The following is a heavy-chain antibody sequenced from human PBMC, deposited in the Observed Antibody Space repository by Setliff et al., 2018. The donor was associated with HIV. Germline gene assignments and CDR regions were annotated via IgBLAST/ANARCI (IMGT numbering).Heavy chain of an antibody. Sequence: SETLSLTCSVSGVSISSYYWSWIRHSPGKGLEWIGIIFPGGATNYNPSLTGRVTISVDTSKNHLFLKLTSVTTADTAVYFCAKSSPSIGYITDCWGQGAPVTVSS. CDR3: AKSSPSIGYITDC. J-gene: IGHJ4*02. CDR2: IFPGGAT. CDR1: GVSISSYY. V-gene: IGHV4-59*01. D-gene: IGHD5-12*01.